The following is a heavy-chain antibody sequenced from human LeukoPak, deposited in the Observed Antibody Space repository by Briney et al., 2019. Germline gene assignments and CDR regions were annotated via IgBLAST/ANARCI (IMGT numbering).Heavy chain of an antibody. J-gene: IGHJ3*02. V-gene: IGHV5-51*01. D-gene: IGHD3-9*01. Sequence: GESLKISCKSSGYSFTSYWIGWVRQMPGKGLEWMGIIYPGDSDTRYSPSFQGQVTISADKSISTAYLQWSSLKASDTAMYYCARHLRGSVDLLLYFEPGAFDIWGQGTMVTVSS. CDR1: GYSFTSYW. CDR3: ARHLRGSVDLLLYFEPGAFDI. CDR2: IYPGDSDT.